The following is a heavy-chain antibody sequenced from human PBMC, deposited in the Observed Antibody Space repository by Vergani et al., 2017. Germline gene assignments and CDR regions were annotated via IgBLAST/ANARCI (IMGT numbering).Heavy chain of an antibody. J-gene: IGHJ4*02. V-gene: IGHV4-59*01. D-gene: IGHD3-10*01. Sequence: QVQLQESGPGLVKPSETLYLTCTVSGGSISSYYWSWIRQPPGKGLEWIGYIYYSGSTNYNPSLKSRVTISVDTSKNQFSLKLSSVTAADTAVYYCARVGFGEYFFDYWGQGTLVTVSS. CDR2: IYYSGST. CDR1: GGSISSYY. CDR3: ARVGFGEYFFDY.